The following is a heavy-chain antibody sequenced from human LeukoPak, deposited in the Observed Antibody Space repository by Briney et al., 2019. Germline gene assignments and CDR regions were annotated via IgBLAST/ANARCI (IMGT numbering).Heavy chain of an antibody. V-gene: IGHV3-15*01. CDR1: GFAFSTYA. Sequence: GGSLRLSCAASGFAFSTYAMHWVRQAPGKGLEWVGRIKTKTDGGSTDYAAPVKGRFTLSRDDSKNTLYLQMNSLKAEDTAVYYCTTDEAVMITFGGVTGYYGMDVWGQGTTVTVSS. CDR2: IKTKTDGGST. CDR3: TTDEAVMITFGGVTGYYGMDV. D-gene: IGHD3-16*01. J-gene: IGHJ6*02.